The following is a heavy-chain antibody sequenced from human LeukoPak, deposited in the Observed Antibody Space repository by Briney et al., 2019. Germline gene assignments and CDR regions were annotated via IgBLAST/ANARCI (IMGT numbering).Heavy chain of an antibody. Sequence: SETLSLTCTVSGGSISSSSYYWAWIRQPPGKGLEWIGTIYYSGSTYYNASLKSRVTISVDTSKNQFSLKLSSVTAADTAVYYCARGGGYSYEVNDYWGQGTLVTVSS. J-gene: IGHJ4*02. D-gene: IGHD5-18*01. CDR1: GGSISSSSYY. CDR2: IYYSGST. V-gene: IGHV4-39*07. CDR3: ARGGGYSYEVNDY.